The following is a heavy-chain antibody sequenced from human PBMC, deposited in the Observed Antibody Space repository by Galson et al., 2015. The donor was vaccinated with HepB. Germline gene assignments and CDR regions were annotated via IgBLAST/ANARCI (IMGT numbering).Heavy chain of an antibody. D-gene: IGHD6-19*01. Sequence: ETLSLTCAVYGGAFSGYYWSWIRQPPGKGLEWIGEINHSGSTNYHPSLKSRVTISVDTSKNQFSLKLSSVAAADTAVYYCARSDLGRGSGYDYWGQGTLVTVSS. J-gene: IGHJ4*02. CDR1: GGAFSGYY. V-gene: IGHV4-34*01. CDR3: ARSDLGRGSGYDY. CDR2: INHSGST.